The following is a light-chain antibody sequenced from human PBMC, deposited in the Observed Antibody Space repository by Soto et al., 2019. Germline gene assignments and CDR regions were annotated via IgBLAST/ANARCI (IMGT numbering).Light chain of an antibody. J-gene: IGKJ2*01. CDR1: QSVSSIY. Sequence: EIVLTQSPGTLSLSPGERTTLSCRASQSVSSIYLAWYQQKPGQAPRLLIYRASSRATGIPDRFSGSGSGTDFTLTISRLEPKDFAVYYCQQYGGSPPYTFGQGTKLEIK. CDR3: QQYGGSPPYT. V-gene: IGKV3-20*01. CDR2: RAS.